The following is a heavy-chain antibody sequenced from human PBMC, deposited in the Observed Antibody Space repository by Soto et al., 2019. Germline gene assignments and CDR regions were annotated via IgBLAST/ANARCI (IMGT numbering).Heavy chain of an antibody. CDR2: IYYNGNT. CDR3: VRRRENVHGGNLKD. Sequence: SETLSLTCNVSGHSISSYYGSWIRLPPGKGLEWIGYIYYNGNTDYNPSLKSRVTISVDTSKNKFSLKLSSVTAADTAVYYCVRRRENVHGGNLKDWGQGTLVT. J-gene: IGHJ1*01. CDR1: GHSISSYY. V-gene: IGHV4-59*01. D-gene: IGHD2-15*01.